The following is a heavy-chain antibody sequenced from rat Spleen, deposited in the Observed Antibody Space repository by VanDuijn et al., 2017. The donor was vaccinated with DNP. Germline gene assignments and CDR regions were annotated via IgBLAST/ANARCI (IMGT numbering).Heavy chain of an antibody. CDR1: GFTFSDYY. V-gene: IGHV5-22*01. J-gene: IGHJ4*01. CDR3: ARHHSSSYAMDA. CDR2: ISYAGRDT. D-gene: IGHD1-2*01. Sequence: EVQLVESGGGLVQPGRSLKVSCTASGFTFSDYYMAWVRQAPTKGLEWVAYISYAGRDTYYGGSFQGRFTISRDNAKSTLYLQRDSLRSEDTATYYCARHHSSSYAMDAWGQGTSVTVSS.